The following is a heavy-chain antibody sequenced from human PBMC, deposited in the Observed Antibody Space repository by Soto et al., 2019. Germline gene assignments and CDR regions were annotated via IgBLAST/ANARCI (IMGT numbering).Heavy chain of an antibody. CDR1: GGSISSSSYY. J-gene: IGHJ5*02. Sequence: SETLSLTCTVSGGSISSSSYYWGWIRQPPGKGLEWIGSIYYSGSTYYNPSLKSRVTISVDTSKNQFSLKLSSVTAADTAVYYCARHGQSLDYDIFPAGWFYTWGQGTLVTVSS. D-gene: IGHD3-9*01. V-gene: IGHV4-39*01. CDR3: ARHGQSLDYDIFPAGWFYT. CDR2: IYYSGST.